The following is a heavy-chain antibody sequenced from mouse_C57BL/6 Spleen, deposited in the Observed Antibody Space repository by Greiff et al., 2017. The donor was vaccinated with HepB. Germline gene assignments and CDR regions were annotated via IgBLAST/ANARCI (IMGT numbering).Heavy chain of an antibody. J-gene: IGHJ4*01. CDR2: INPNNGGT. V-gene: IGHV1-22*01. CDR3: ARQDRAMDY. CDR1: GYTFTDYN. Sequence: VHVKQSGPELVKPGASVKMSCKASGYTFTDYNMHWVRQSHGKSLEWIGYINPNNGGTSYNQKFKGKATLTVNKSSSTAYMELRSLTSEDSAVYYCARQDRAMDYWGQGTSVTVSS.